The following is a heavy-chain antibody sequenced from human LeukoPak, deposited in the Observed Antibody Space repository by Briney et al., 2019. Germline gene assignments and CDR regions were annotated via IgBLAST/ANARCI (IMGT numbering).Heavy chain of an antibody. CDR3: AKVGNQWGEYDH. CDR1: GFTFDDYA. J-gene: IGHJ4*02. CDR2: ISYNSNRI. V-gene: IGHV3-9*01. D-gene: IGHD3-10*01. Sequence: GGSLRLSCAASGFTFDDYAMHWVRQPPGKGLEWVSGISYNSNRIDYADSVQGRFTISRDNAKNSLYLQMNGLTTEDTALYYCAKVGNQWGEYDHWGQGTLVTVSS.